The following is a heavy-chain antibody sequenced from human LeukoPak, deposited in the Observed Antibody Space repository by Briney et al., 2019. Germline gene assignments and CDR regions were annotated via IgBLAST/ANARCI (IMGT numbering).Heavy chain of an antibody. CDR2: ISSSGSTI. D-gene: IGHD6-19*01. V-gene: IGHV3-11*01. CDR3: ARDHQHWLPDPYYFDY. J-gene: IGHJ4*02. Sequence: GRSLRLSCAASGFTFSDYYMSWIRQAPGKGLEWVSYISSSGSTIYYADSVKGRFTISRDNAKNSLYLQMNSLRAEDTAVYYCARDHQHWLPDPYYFDYWGQGTLVTVSP. CDR1: GFTFSDYY.